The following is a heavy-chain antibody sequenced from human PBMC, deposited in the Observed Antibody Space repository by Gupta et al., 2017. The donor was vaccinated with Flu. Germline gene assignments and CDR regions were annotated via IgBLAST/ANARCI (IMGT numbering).Heavy chain of an antibody. D-gene: IGHD6-19*01. Sequence: QVQLVQSGAEVKKPGSSVKVSCKASGGTFSSYAISWVRQAPGQGLEWMGGIIPIFGTANYAQKFQGRVTINADESTSTAYMELRSLRSEETAVYYCARDRTPRAGAGTGADAFDIGGQGTMVTVSS. V-gene: IGHV1-69*01. CDR1: GGTFSSYA. CDR3: ARDRTPRAGAGTGADAFDI. CDR2: IIPIFGTA. J-gene: IGHJ3*02.